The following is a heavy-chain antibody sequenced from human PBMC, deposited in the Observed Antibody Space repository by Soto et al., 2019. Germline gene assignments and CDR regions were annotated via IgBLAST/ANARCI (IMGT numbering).Heavy chain of an antibody. CDR3: ARGGKIAAADRNYYGMDV. D-gene: IGHD6-13*01. V-gene: IGHV1-3*01. J-gene: IGHJ6*02. CDR1: GYTFTSYA. Sequence: GSVKVSCKASGYTFTSYAMHWVRQAPGQRLEWMGWINAGNGNTKYSQKFQGRVTITRDTSASTAYMELSSLRSEDTAVYYCARGGKIAAADRNYYGMDVWGQGTTVTVSS. CDR2: INAGNGNT.